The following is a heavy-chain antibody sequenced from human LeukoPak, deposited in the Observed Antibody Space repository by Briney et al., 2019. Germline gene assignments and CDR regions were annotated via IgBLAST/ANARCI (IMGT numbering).Heavy chain of an antibody. V-gene: IGHV3-30*01. CDR1: GFTFSSYA. Sequence: GGSLRLFCAASGFTFSSYAMHWVRQAPGKGLEWVAVISYDGSNKYYADSVKGRFTISRDNSKNTLYLQMNSLRAEDTAVYYCARAISSSWSDFDYWGQGTLVTVSS. CDR2: ISYDGSNK. CDR3: ARAISSSWSDFDY. D-gene: IGHD6-13*01. J-gene: IGHJ4*02.